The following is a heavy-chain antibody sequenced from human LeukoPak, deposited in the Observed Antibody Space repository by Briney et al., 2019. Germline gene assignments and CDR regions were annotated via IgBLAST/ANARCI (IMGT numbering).Heavy chain of an antibody. Sequence: GASVKVSCKVSGYTLTELSMHWVRQAPGKGLEWMGGFDPEDGETIYAQKFQGRVTMTEDTSTDTAYMELSSLRSEDTAVYYCATDLLAAFATSSYRYIEPHWGQGTLVTVSS. J-gene: IGHJ1*01. CDR2: FDPEDGET. CDR1: GYTLTELS. D-gene: IGHD2-2*01. V-gene: IGHV1-24*01. CDR3: ATDLLAAFATSSYRYIEPH.